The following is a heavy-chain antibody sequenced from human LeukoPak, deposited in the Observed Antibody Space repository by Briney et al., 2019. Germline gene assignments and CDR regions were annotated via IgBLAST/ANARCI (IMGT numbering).Heavy chain of an antibody. V-gene: IGHV4-34*01. J-gene: IGHJ4*02. CDR2: INHSGST. CDR3: ARVYYYGSGYN. Sequence: SETLSLTCAVYGGSFSGYYWSWIRQPPGKGLEWIGEINHSGSTNYNPSLKSRVTISVDTSKNQFSLKLSSVTAADTAVYYCARVYYYGSGYNWGQGTLVTVSS. CDR1: GGSFSGYY. D-gene: IGHD3-10*01.